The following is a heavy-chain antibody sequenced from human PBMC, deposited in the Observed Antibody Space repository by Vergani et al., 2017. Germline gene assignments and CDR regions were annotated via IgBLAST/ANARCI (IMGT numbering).Heavy chain of an antibody. Sequence: QLQLQESGPGLVKPSETLSLTCTVSGGSISSSSYYWGWIRQPPGKGLEWIGSIYYSGSTYYNPSLMSRVTISVDTSKNQFYLKLSSVTAADTAVYYCARVAYPPIYCSSTSCYTGAFDIWGQGTMVTVSS. J-gene: IGHJ3*02. D-gene: IGHD2-2*02. CDR1: GGSISSSSYY. CDR3: ARVAYPPIYCSSTSCYTGAFDI. V-gene: IGHV4-39*07. CDR2: IYYSGST.